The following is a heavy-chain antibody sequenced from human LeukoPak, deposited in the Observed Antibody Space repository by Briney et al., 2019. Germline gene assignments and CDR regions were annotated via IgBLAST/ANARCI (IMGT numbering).Heavy chain of an antibody. Sequence: PGGSLRLSCAASGFTFSDYYMSWIRQAPGKGLEWVSAISGSGGSTYYADSVKGRFTISRDNSKNTLYLQMNSLRAEDTAVYYCAKASYDFWSGYYAYHLAADYWGQGTLVTVSS. CDR1: GFTFSDYY. J-gene: IGHJ4*02. CDR2: ISGSGGST. CDR3: AKASYDFWSGYYAYHLAADY. D-gene: IGHD3-3*01. V-gene: IGHV3-23*01.